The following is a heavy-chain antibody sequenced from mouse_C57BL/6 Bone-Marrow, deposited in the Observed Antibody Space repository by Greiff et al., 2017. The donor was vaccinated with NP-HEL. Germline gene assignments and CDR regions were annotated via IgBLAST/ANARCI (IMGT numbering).Heavy chain of an antibody. CDR2: IRNKANNHAT. D-gene: IGHD3-2*02. CDR3: TPTAQATSWFAY. CDR1: GFTFSDAW. Sequence: EVQRVESGGGLVQPGGSMKLSCAASGFTFSDAWMDWVRQSPEKGLEWVAEIRNKANNHATYYAESVKGRFTISRDDSKSSVYLQMNSLRAEDTGIYYCTPTAQATSWFAYWGQGTLVTVSA. J-gene: IGHJ3*01. V-gene: IGHV6-6*01.